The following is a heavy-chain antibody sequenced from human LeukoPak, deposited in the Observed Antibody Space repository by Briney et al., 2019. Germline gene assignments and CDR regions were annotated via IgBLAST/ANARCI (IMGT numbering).Heavy chain of an antibody. J-gene: IGHJ5*02. D-gene: IGHD3-10*01. CDR3: ARDYYYGSGTYWEDCFDP. CDR2: IIPIFGTA. Sequence: GASVKVSCKASGGTFSSYAISWVRQAPGQGLEWMGGIIPIFGTANYAQKFQGRVTITADESTSTAYMELRSLRSDDTAVYYCARDYYYGSGTYWEDCFDPWGQGTLVTVSP. V-gene: IGHV1-69*13. CDR1: GGTFSSYA.